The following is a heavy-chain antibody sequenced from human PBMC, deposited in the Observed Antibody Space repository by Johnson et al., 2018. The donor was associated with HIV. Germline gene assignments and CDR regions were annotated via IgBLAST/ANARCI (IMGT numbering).Heavy chain of an antibody. Sequence: VQLVESGGGLVKPGGSLRLSCAASGFTFSNAWMRWVRQAPVKGLEWVCRIKSKTDGGTTDYAAPVTGRFTIPRDDSKNTLYMQMNSLRAEDTDFYYCARDRRNRQWQRLDAFDAFDIWGQGTMVTVSS. D-gene: IGHD6-19*01. V-gene: IGHV3-15*05. CDR1: GFTFSNAW. CDR2: IKSKTDGGTT. CDR3: ARDRRNRQWQRLDAFDAFDI. J-gene: IGHJ3*02.